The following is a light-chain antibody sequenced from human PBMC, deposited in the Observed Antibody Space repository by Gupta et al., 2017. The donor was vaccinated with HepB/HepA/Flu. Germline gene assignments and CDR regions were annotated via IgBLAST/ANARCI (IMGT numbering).Light chain of an antibody. V-gene: IGKV1-39*01. J-gene: IGKJ1*01. Sequence: DIQMTQSPSSLSASVGDRVTITCRASQSISSYLNWYQQKPGKAPKLLIYAASSLQSGVPSRFSGSGSGTDFTLTISSRQPEDFATYYCQQRDSTLWTFGQGTKVEIK. CDR3: QQRDSTLWT. CDR2: AAS. CDR1: QSISSY.